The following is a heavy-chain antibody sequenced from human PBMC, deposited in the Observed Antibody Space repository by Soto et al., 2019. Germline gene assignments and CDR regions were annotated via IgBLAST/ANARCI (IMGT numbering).Heavy chain of an antibody. Sequence: SETLSLTCAVYGGSFSGYYWSWIRQPPGKGLEWIGEINHSGSTNYNPSLKSRVTISVDTSKNQFSLKLSSVTAADTAVYYCARGTPSPHCSGGSCYYWFDPWGQGTLVTVSS. D-gene: IGHD2-15*01. CDR3: ARGTPSPHCSGGSCYYWFDP. V-gene: IGHV4-34*01. J-gene: IGHJ5*02. CDR2: INHSGST. CDR1: GGSFSGYY.